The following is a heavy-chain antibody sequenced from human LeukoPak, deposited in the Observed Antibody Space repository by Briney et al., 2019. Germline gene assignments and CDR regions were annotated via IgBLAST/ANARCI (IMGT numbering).Heavy chain of an antibody. D-gene: IGHD3-9*01. CDR2: IYTSGST. CDR1: GGSISSYY. Sequence: SETLSLTCTVSGGSISSYYWSWIRQPAGKGLEWIGRIYTSGSTNYNPSLKSRVTMSVDTSKNQFSLKLSSVTAADTAVYYCARGFYYILTGNNWFDPWGQGTLVTVSS. J-gene: IGHJ5*02. V-gene: IGHV4-4*07. CDR3: ARGFYYILTGNNWFDP.